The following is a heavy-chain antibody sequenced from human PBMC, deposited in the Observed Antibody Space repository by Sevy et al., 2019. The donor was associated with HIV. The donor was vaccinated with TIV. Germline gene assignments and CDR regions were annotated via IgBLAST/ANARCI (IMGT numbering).Heavy chain of an antibody. CDR3: ARDDQDSWSGYYKVQYQYIMDV. CDR1: GGSINNYW. V-gene: IGHV4-4*07. Sequence: SETLSLTCTVSGGSINNYWWGWIRQPAGKGLEWIGRIYSSGTADYNPSLKSRVTMSVDTARNQFSLKVSSVTAADTAVYFCARDDQDSWSGYYKVQYQYIMDVWGQGTTVTVSS. D-gene: IGHD3-3*01. J-gene: IGHJ6*02. CDR2: IYSSGTA.